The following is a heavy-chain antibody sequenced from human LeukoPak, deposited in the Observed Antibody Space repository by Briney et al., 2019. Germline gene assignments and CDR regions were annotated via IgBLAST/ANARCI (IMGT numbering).Heavy chain of an antibody. CDR2: VGPKTGTT. CDR3: ARVSGYGGPYFGL. Sequence: ASVKVSCKCSGYTFTDYYIHWVRQAPGQGLEWMGWVGPKTGTTNYAQSFQGSGTMTRDTSITTAYMEMTRLTSDDTAVYYCARVSGYGGPYFGLWGQGTLLTVSS. D-gene: IGHD4-23*01. CDR1: GYTFTDYY. J-gene: IGHJ4*02. V-gene: IGHV1-2*02.